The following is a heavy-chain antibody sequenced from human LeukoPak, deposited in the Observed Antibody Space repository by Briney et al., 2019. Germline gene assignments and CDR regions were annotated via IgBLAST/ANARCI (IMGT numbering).Heavy chain of an antibody. CDR2: IKEDGSDK. J-gene: IGHJ4*02. D-gene: IGHD3-22*01. CDR1: GFMFSSSW. Sequence: GGSLRLSCAASGFMFSSSWMAWVRQAPGKGLEWVANIKEDGSDKNYVDSMKGRFTISRDNAKNSLYLQVNSLRAGDTAVYYCARGGFYYDSSGYLDYWGQGTLVTVSS. V-gene: IGHV3-7*04. CDR3: ARGGFYYDSSGYLDY.